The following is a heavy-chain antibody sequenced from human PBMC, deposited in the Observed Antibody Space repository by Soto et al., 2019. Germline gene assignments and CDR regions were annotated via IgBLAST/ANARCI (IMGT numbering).Heavy chain of an antibody. D-gene: IGHD5-18*01. Sequence: PGGSLRLSCAASGFTFSSYAMHWVRQAPGKGLEWVAVISYDGSNKYYADSVKGRFAISRDNSKNTRYLQMNSLRAEDTAVYYCARDLGYSHGYPLDYWGQGTLVTVSS. CDR1: GFTFSSYA. CDR3: ARDLGYSHGYPLDY. V-gene: IGHV3-30*09. CDR2: ISYDGSNK. J-gene: IGHJ4*02.